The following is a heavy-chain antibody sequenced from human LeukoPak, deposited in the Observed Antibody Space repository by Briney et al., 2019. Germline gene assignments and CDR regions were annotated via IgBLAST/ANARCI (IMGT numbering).Heavy chain of an antibody. J-gene: IGHJ6*02. V-gene: IGHV3-13*01. CDR1: GFTFSSYD. Sequence: GGSLRLSCAASGFTFSSYDMHWVRQATGKGLEWVSAIGTAGDTYYPGSVKGRFTISRENAKNSLYLQMNSLRAGDTAVYYCARGLGRRPFYYYYYGMDVWGQGTTVTVSS. D-gene: IGHD1-1*01. CDR3: ARGLGRRPFYYYYYGMDV. CDR2: IGTAGDT.